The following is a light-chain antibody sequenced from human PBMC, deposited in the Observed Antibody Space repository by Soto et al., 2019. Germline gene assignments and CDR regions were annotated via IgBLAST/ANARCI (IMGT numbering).Light chain of an antibody. CDR2: DVR. J-gene: IGLJ2*01. CDR3: SSYTSSSTLKV. V-gene: IGLV2-14*01. Sequence: SVLTQPASVSGSPGQSITISCTGSSSDVGGYNYVFWYQQHPSKAPKLMIYDVRKRPSGVSNRFSGSKSGNTASLTIPALQAADEADYYCSSYTSSSTLKVFVGGTKLTVL. CDR1: SSDVGGYNY.